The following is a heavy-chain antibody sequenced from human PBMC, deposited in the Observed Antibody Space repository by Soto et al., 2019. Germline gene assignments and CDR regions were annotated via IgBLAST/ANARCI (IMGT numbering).Heavy chain of an antibody. CDR2: IIPIFDTA. CDR1: GGTFSSYA. Sequence: QVQLVQSGAEVKKPGSSVKVSCKASGGTFSSYAISWVRQAPGQGLEWMGEIIPIFDTANYAQKFQGRVTITAEESTSTAYRELSSLRSEDTAVYSCARDRGPSSGYYPYWFDPWGQRTLVTVSS. D-gene: IGHD3-22*01. J-gene: IGHJ5*02. V-gene: IGHV1-69*12. CDR3: ARDRGPSSGYYPYWFDP.